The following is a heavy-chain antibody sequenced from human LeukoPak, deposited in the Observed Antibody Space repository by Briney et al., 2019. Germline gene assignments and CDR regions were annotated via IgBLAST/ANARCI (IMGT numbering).Heavy chain of an antibody. CDR2: ISGSGDYT. CDR1: GFTFSNYA. CDR3: AKGKGPRTTSWHFDL. Sequence: GGSLRLSCAASGFTFSNYAMSWVRQAPGKGLEWVSAISGSGDYTFYADSVKGRFTISRDNSKNTLYLQMNSLRAEDTAVYYCAKGKGPRTTSWHFDLWGRDTLVTVSS. D-gene: IGHD2-2*01. V-gene: IGHV3-23*01. J-gene: IGHJ2*01.